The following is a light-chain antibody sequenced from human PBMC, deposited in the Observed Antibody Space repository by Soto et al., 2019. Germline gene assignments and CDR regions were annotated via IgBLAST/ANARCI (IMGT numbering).Light chain of an antibody. Sequence: QSVLTQPPSASGTPGQRVTVSCSGTSSNIGSNTISWYHHLPGTAPKVLIHTNNQRPSGVPDRFSGSKSGTSGSLAISGLQSEDEADYYCAAWDDSLNGWVFGGGTQLTVL. CDR3: AAWDDSLNGWV. J-gene: IGLJ3*02. V-gene: IGLV1-44*01. CDR2: TNN. CDR1: SSNIGSNT.